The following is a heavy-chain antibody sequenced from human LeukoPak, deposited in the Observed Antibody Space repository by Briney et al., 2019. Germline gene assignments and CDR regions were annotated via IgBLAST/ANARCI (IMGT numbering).Heavy chain of an antibody. J-gene: IGHJ4*02. CDR3: ARQTGSGLFILP. CDR1: GGSISSYY. D-gene: IGHD3/OR15-3a*01. CDR2: IFYNGNT. Sequence: SETLSLTCTVSGGSISSYYWSWIRQPPGKGLEWIGSIFYNGNTHYSPSLKSRVTISVDTSKNHFSLTLSSVTAAGTAVYYCARQTGSGLFILPGGQGTLVTVSS. V-gene: IGHV4-59*05.